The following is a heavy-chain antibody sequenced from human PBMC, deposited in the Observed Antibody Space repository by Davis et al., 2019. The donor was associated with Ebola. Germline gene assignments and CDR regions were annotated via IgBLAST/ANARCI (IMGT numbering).Heavy chain of an antibody. V-gene: IGHV5-10-1*01. CDR3: ARPSAGTGNYYYYYGMDV. J-gene: IGHJ6*02. D-gene: IGHD6-19*01. CDR1: GYSFTSYW. CDR2: IDPSDSYT. Sequence: PGGSLRLSCKGSGYSFTSYWISWVRQLPGKGLEWMGRIDPSDSYTNYSPSFQGHVTISADKSISTAYLQWSSLKASDTAMYYCARPSAGTGNYYYYYGMDVWGQGTTVTVSS.